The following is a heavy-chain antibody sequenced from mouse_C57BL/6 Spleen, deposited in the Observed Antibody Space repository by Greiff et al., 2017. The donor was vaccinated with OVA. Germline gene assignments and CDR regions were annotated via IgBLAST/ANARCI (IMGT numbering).Heavy chain of an antibody. J-gene: IGHJ1*03. CDR2: ISSGGDYI. CDR1: GFTFSSYA. V-gene: IGHV5-9-1*02. Sequence: EVKLVESGEGLVKPGGSLKLSCAASGFTFSSYAMSWVRQTPEKRLEWVAYISSGGDYIYYADTVKGRFTISRDNARNTLYLQMSSLKSEDTAMYYCTRGGLGYYDYDEGYFDVWGTGTTVTVSS. D-gene: IGHD2-4*01. CDR3: TRGGLGYYDYDEGYFDV.